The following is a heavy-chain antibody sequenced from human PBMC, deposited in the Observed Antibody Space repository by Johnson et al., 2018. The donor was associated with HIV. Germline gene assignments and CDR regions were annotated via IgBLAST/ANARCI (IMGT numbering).Heavy chain of an antibody. D-gene: IGHD1-26*01. V-gene: IGHV3-66*02. CDR3: ARAPSVGADDAFDI. CDR1: GFTVSSNY. CDR2: IYSGGST. Sequence: VQLVESGGGLVQPGGSLRLSCAASGFTVSSNYMSWVRQAPGKGLEWVSVIYSGGSTYYADSVKGRFTISRENSKNTLYLQMNNLRPEDTALYYCARAPSVGADDAFDIWGQGTMVTVSS. J-gene: IGHJ3*02.